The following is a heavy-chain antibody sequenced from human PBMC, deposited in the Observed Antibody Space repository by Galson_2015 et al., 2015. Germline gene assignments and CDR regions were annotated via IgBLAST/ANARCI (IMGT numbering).Heavy chain of an antibody. Sequence: SLRLSYAASGFTFSSYSMNWVRQAPGKGLEWVSSISSSSSYIYYADSVKGRFTISRDNAKNSLYLQMNSLRAEDTAVYYCARAARPNQYYFDYWGQGTLVTVSS. CDR2: ISSSSSYI. V-gene: IGHV3-21*01. D-gene: IGHD6-6*01. J-gene: IGHJ4*02. CDR1: GFTFSSYS. CDR3: ARAARPNQYYFDY.